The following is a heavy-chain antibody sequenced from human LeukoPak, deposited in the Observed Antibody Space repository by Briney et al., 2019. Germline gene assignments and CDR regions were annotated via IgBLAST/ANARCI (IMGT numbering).Heavy chain of an antibody. V-gene: IGHV1-18*01. CDR2: ISAYNGNT. J-gene: IGHJ4*02. D-gene: IGHD6-19*01. CDR3: TSEYSSGWYNY. Sequence: ASVKVSCKASGYTFTSYGISWVRQAPGQGLEWLGWISAYNGNTNYAQNLQGRVTMTTDTSTSTAYMELRSLRSDDTAVYYCTSEYSSGWYNYRGQGTLVTVSS. CDR1: GYTFTSYG.